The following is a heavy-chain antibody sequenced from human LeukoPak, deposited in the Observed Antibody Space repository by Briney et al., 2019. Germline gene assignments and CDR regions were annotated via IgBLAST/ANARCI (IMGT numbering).Heavy chain of an antibody. V-gene: IGHV3-23*01. D-gene: IGHD6-19*01. Sequence: PGGSLRLSCAASGFTFSSYAMSWVRQAPGKGLEWVSGIGGSGGDTFYADSVRGRFTVSRDNSKNTLYLQMNSLRAEDTAVYYCANFLRGWSDFGYWGQGTLVTVSS. CDR1: GFTFSSYA. J-gene: IGHJ4*02. CDR2: IGGSGGDT. CDR3: ANFLRGWSDFGY.